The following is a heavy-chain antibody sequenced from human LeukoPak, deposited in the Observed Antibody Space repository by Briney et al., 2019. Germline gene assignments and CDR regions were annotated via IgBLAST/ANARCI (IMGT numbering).Heavy chain of an antibody. Sequence: GESLRISCKGSGYSFTSYWISWVRQMPGKGLEWMGRIDPSDSYTNYSPSFQGHVTISADKSISTAYLQWSSLKASDTGMYYCARVMDYCSSTSCYAFDIWGQGTMVTVSS. D-gene: IGHD2-2*01. CDR1: GYSFTSYW. J-gene: IGHJ3*02. V-gene: IGHV5-10-1*01. CDR2: IDPSDSYT. CDR3: ARVMDYCSSTSCYAFDI.